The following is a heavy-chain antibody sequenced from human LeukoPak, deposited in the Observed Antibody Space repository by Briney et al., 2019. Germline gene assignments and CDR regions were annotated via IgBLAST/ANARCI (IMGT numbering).Heavy chain of an antibody. CDR2: IYYSGST. CDR1: GASISSYY. Sequence: PSETLSLTCTVSGASISSYYWSWIRQPPGKGLEWIGYIYYSGSTNYNPSLKSRVTISVDTSKNQFSLKLTSVTAADTAVYYCARHRGYTYGYVDYWGQGTLVTVSS. D-gene: IGHD5-18*01. V-gene: IGHV4-59*08. CDR3: ARHRGYTYGYVDY. J-gene: IGHJ4*02.